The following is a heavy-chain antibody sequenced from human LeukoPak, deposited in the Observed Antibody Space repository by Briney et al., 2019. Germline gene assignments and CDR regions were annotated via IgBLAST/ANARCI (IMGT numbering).Heavy chain of an antibody. CDR2: IKQDGSEK. Sequence: GGSLRLSCAASGFTFSSYWMSWVRQAPGKGLEWVANIKQDGSEKYYVDSVKGRFTISRDNAKNSLYLQMNSLRAEDTAVYYCARVHPHGPRAVDTLDYWGQGTLVTVSS. D-gene: IGHD5-18*01. J-gene: IGHJ4*02. CDR3: ARVHPHGPRAVDTLDY. CDR1: GFTFSSYW. V-gene: IGHV3-7*01.